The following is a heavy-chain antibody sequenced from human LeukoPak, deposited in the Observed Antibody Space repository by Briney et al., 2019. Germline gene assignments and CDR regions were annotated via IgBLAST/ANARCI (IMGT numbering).Heavy chain of an antibody. CDR2: INPNSGGT. J-gene: IGHJ5*02. D-gene: IGHD3-22*01. Sequence: ASVKVSCKASGYTFTSYYMHWVRQAPGQGLEWMGWINPNSGGTNYAQKFQGRVTMTRDTSISTAYMELSRLRSDDTAVYYCARGGQGYYDSSGYHYPWGQGTLVTVSS. CDR3: ARGGQGYYDSSGYHYP. V-gene: IGHV1-2*02. CDR1: GYTFTSYY.